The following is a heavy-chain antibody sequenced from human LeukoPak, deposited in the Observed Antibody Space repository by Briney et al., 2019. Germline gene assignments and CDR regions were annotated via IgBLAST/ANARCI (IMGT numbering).Heavy chain of an antibody. J-gene: IGHJ6*01. Sequence: SETLSLTSAHYGGYFNVYYWSWLRQPPGKGLEWIGEINHSGGTNYNPSLKSRVTISVDTSKNQFSLKLSSVTAADTAVYYCARDPRYCSSTSCPPLSYYYYYGMDVWGQGTTVTVSS. D-gene: IGHD2-2*01. V-gene: IGHV4-34*01. CDR1: GGYFNVYY. CDR3: ARDPRYCSSTSCPPLSYYYYYGMDV. CDR2: INHSGGT.